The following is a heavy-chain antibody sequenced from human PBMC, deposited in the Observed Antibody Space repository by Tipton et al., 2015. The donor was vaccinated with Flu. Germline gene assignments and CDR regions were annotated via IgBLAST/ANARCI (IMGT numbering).Heavy chain of an antibody. J-gene: IGHJ6*02. CDR2: IYYSGSS. CDR3: ARDQGFGGGLTYDYYAMDV. CDR1: RVSISSGGAY. D-gene: IGHD3-10*01. Sequence: TPSLTCTVSRVSISSGGAYWSWIRLHPGKGLEWIGCIYYSGSSYYNPSLESRVTISVDTSKNQFSLNLNSVTAADTAVYYCARDQGFGGGLTYDYYAMDVWGQGTTVTVSS. V-gene: IGHV4-31*03.